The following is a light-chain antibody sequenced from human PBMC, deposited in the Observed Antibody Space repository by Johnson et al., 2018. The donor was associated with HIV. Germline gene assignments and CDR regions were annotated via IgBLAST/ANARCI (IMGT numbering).Light chain of an antibody. J-gene: IGLJ1*01. CDR3: ASWDRSLTVGTV. CDR2: ENN. Sequence: QLVLTQPPSVSAAPGQKVTISCSGSSSNIGTNFVSWYQQFPGAAPKLLIYENNKRPSGIPDRFSDSKSGTSATLDIPGLQTGDEADYYCASWDRSLTVGTVFGPGTRVTVL. V-gene: IGLV1-51*02. CDR1: SSNIGTNF.